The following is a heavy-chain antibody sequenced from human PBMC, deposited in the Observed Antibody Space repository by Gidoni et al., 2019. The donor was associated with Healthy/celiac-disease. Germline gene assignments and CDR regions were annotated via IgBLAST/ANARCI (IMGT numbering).Heavy chain of an antibody. CDR2: ISSNGGST. CDR3: VKAATITFGGVLTWFDP. J-gene: IGHJ5*02. V-gene: IGHV3-64D*08. Sequence: EVQLVESGGGLVQPGGSLRLSCSASGFPFSSYAMHWVRQAPGKGLEYVSAISSNGGSTYYADSVKGRFTISRDNSKNTLYLQMSSLRAEDTAVYYCVKAATITFGGVLTWFDPWGQGTLVTVSS. CDR1: GFPFSSYA. D-gene: IGHD3-16*01.